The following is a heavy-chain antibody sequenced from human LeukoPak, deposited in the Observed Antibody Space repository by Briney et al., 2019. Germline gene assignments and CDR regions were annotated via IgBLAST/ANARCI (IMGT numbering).Heavy chain of an antibody. CDR3: ARRIAVAGKDAFDI. J-gene: IGHJ3*02. Sequence: PSETLSLTCAVYGGSFSGYYWSWIRQPPGKGLEWIGEINHSGSTNYNPSLKSRVTISVDTSKNQFSLKLSSVTAADTAVYYCARRIAVAGKDAFDIWGQGTMVTVSS. CDR2: INHSGST. D-gene: IGHD6-19*01. CDR1: GGSFSGYY. V-gene: IGHV4-34*01.